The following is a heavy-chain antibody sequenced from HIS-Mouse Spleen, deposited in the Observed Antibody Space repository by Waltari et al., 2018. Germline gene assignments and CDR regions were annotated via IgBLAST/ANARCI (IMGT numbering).Heavy chain of an antibody. V-gene: IGHV4-39*07. CDR3: AREIPYSSSWYDWYFDL. J-gene: IGHJ2*01. Sequence: QLPLQESGPGLVTPSETLSLTCTVSRGSLSRSSYYWARIRQPPGKGLEWIGSIYYSGSTYYNPSLKSRVTISVDTSKNQFSLKLSSVTAADTAVYYCAREIPYSSSWYDWYFDLWGRGTLVTVSS. D-gene: IGHD6-13*01. CDR1: RGSLSRSSYY. CDR2: IYYSGST.